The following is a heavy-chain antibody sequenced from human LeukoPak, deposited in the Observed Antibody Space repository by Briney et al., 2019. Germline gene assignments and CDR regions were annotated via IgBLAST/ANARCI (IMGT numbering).Heavy chain of an antibody. D-gene: IGHD1-14*01. CDR2: FDPEDGET. CDR1: GYTLTELS. Sequence: ASVKVSCKVSGYTLTELSMHWVRQAPGKGLEWMGGFDPEDGETIYAQKFQGRVTMTEDTSTDTAYMELSSLRSEDTAEYYCAICRNYYYGMDVWGQGTTVTVSS. V-gene: IGHV1-24*01. J-gene: IGHJ6*02. CDR3: AICRNYYYGMDV.